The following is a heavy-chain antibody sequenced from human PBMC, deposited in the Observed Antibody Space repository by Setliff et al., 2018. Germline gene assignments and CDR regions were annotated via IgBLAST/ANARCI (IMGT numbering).Heavy chain of an antibody. J-gene: IGHJ6*03. V-gene: IGHV3-30*02. CDR2: IRYDGSNK. D-gene: IGHD2-15*01. CDR1: GFTFSSYG. Sequence: PGGSLRLSCAASGFTFSSYGMHWVRQAPGKGLEWVAFIRYDGSNKYYADSVKGRFTISRDNSKNTLYLQMNSLRAEDTAVYYCAKDGGPLRAATVTYYYYYYYMDVWGKGTTVTVSS. CDR3: AKDGGPLRAATVTYYYYYYYMDV.